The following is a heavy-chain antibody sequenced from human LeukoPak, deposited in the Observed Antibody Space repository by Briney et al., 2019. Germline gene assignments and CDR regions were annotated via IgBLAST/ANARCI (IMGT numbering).Heavy chain of an antibody. V-gene: IGHV3-23*01. Sequence: GGSLRLSCAASGFTFSSYAMSWVRQAPGKGLEWVSAISGSGGSTYYADSVKGRFTISRDNCKKTLYLQMNSLRAEDTAVYYCAKDSKIVGPTFRSYHYMDVWGKGTTVTVSS. CDR1: GFTFSSYA. CDR3: AKDSKIVGPTFRSYHYMDV. CDR2: ISGSGGST. J-gene: IGHJ6*03. D-gene: IGHD1-26*01.